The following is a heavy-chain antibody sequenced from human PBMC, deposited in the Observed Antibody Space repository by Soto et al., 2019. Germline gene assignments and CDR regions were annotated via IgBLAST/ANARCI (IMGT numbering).Heavy chain of an antibody. CDR2: IYYSGST. D-gene: IGHD4-4*01. CDR1: GCSISSGAHY. J-gene: IGHJ6*02. Sequence: SETLSLTCTVSGCSISSGAHYWSWIRQLPGKGLEWIGYIYYSGSTNYNPSLKSRVTISVDTSKNQFSLKLSSVSAADTAVYYCARGNSNYYYGMDVWGQGTTVTVSS. CDR3: ARGNSNYYYGMDV. V-gene: IGHV4-31*03.